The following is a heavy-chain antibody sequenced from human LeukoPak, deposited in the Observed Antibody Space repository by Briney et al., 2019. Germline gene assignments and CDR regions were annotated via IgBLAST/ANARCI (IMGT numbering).Heavy chain of an antibody. CDR3: ARAPNCGGDCYSFDY. Sequence: PSETLSLTCAVSGYSISSGYYWGWIRQPPGKGLEWIGSIYHSGSTYYNPSLKSRVTISVDTSKNQFSLKLSSVTAADTAVYYCARAPNCGGDCYSFDYWGQGTLVTVSS. CDR2: IYHSGST. CDR1: GYSISSGYY. V-gene: IGHV4-38-2*01. J-gene: IGHJ4*02. D-gene: IGHD2-21*01.